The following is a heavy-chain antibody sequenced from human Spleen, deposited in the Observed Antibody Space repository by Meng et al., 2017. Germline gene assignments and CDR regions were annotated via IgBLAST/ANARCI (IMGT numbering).Heavy chain of an antibody. CDR2: ISFDGRTE. V-gene: IGHV3-30*07. CDR3: ARDHTVTFSYVSGYPGAPDY. J-gene: IGHJ4*02. CDR1: GFTFSNFG. D-gene: IGHD3-10*01. Sequence: GESLKISCAASGFTFSNFGMHWVRQAPGKGLEWVAVISFDGRTEHYADSVRGRFTISRDNSKNTLYLQMNSLRAEDTAVYYCARDHTVTFSYVSGYPGAPDYWGQGTMVTVSS.